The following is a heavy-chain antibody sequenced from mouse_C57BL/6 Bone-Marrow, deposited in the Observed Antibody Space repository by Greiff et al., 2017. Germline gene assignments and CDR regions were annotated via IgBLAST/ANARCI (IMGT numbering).Heavy chain of an antibody. D-gene: IGHD3-3*01. J-gene: IGHJ4*01. CDR3: ARGGTGYAMDY. V-gene: IGHV1-63*01. CDR1: GYTFTNYW. Sequence: VQLQASGAELVRPGTSVKMSCKASGYTFTNYWIGWAKQRPGHGLEWIGDIYPGGGYTNYNEKFKGKATLTADKTSSTAYMQFSSLTSEDSAIYYCARGGTGYAMDYGGQGTSVTVAS. CDR2: IYPGGGYT.